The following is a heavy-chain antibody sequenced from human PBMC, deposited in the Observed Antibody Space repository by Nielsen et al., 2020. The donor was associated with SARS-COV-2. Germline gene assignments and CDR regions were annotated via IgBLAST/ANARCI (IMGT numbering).Heavy chain of an antibody. CDR1: GFTFSSYG. CDR2: ISYDGSNK. CDR3: AKDLGNDYSDYGPDY. V-gene: IGHV3-30*18. D-gene: IGHD4-11*01. J-gene: IGHJ4*02. Sequence: GGSLRLSCAASGFTFSSYGMHWVRQAPGKGLEWVAVISYDGSNKYYADSVKGRFTISRDNSKNTLYLQMNSLRAEDTAVYYCAKDLGNDYSDYGPDYWGQGTLVTVSS.